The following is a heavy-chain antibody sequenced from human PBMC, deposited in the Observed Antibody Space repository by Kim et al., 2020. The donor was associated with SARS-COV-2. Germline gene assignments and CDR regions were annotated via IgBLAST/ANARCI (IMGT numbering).Heavy chain of an antibody. D-gene: IGHD2-21*01. Sequence: SETLSLTCAVSGYSISRSNWWGWIRQPPGKGLEWIGNIYYSGSTYHNPSLKSRVTMSVDTSKNEFSLKLSSVTAVDTAVYYCARKEAGYYAFDIWGQGTMVTVSS. V-gene: IGHV4-28*01. CDR3: ARKEAGYYAFDI. CDR1: GYSISRSNW. CDR2: IYYSGST. J-gene: IGHJ3*02.